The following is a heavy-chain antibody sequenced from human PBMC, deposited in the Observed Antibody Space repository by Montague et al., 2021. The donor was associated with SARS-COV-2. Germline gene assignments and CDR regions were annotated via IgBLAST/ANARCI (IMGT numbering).Heavy chain of an antibody. Sequence: SLRLSCAASGFTFSDYYMSWIRQAPGKGLEWVSYISSSGSTIYYADSVKGRFTISMDNAKNSLYLQMNSLRAEDTAVYYCARVKHSYGYLSAFDIWGQGTMVTVSS. CDR3: ARVKHSYGYLSAFDI. V-gene: IGHV3-11*01. CDR1: GFTFSDYY. CDR2: ISSSGSTI. D-gene: IGHD5-18*01. J-gene: IGHJ3*02.